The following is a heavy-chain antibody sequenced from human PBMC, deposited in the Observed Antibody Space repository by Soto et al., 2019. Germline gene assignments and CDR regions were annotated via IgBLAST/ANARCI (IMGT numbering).Heavy chain of an antibody. J-gene: IGHJ5*02. CDR3: AKAGRLLGYCSGGSCYYPGWFDP. D-gene: IGHD2-15*01. V-gene: IGHV3-23*01. Sequence: GGSLRLSCAASGFTFSSYAMSWVRQAPGKGLEWVSAISGSGGSTYYADSVKGRFTISRDNSKNTLYLQMNSLRAEDTAVYYCAKAGRLLGYCSGGSCYYPGWFDPWGQGTLVTVSS. CDR1: GFTFSSYA. CDR2: ISGSGGST.